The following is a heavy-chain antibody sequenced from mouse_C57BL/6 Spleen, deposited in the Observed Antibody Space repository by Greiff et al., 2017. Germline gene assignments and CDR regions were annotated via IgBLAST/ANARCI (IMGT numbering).Heavy chain of an antibody. V-gene: IGHV5-16*01. D-gene: IGHD1-3*01. CDR1: GFTFSDYY. CDR3: ARGGLTDAMDY. J-gene: IGHJ4*01. Sequence: EVKVVESEGGLVQPGSSMKLSCTASGFTFSDYYMAWVRQVPEKGLEWVANINYDGSSTYYLDSLKSRFIISRDNAKNILYLQMSSLKSEDTATYYCARGGLTDAMDYWGQGTSVTVSS. CDR2: INYDGSST.